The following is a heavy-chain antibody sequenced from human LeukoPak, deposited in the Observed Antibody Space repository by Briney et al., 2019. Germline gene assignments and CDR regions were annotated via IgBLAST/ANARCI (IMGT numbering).Heavy chain of an antibody. CDR3: ARRPTSRYYYDSSGNWYFDL. D-gene: IGHD3-22*01. J-gene: IGHJ2*01. CDR1: GGSFSGYY. CDR2: INHSGST. V-gene: IGHV4-34*01. Sequence: SETLSLTCAVYGGSFSGYYWSWIRQPPGKGLEWIGEINHSGSTNYNPSLKSRVTISVDTSKNQFSLKLSSVTAADTAVYYCARRPTSRYYYDSSGNWYFDLWGRGTLVTVSS.